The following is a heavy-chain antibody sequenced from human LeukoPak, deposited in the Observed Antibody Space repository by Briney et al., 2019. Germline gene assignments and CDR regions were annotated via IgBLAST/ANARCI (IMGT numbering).Heavy chain of an antibody. CDR1: GFTFSTYW. Sequence: GGSLRLSCAASGFTFSTYWMRWVRQAPGKGLVWVSRINSDGSSTTYADSVKGRFTLSRDNSKSTLYLQMNSLRAEDTAVYYCARYHGGLGSLEYWGQGTLVTVSS. CDR3: ARYHGGLGSLEY. D-gene: IGHD1-14*01. V-gene: IGHV3-74*01. J-gene: IGHJ4*02. CDR2: INSDGSST.